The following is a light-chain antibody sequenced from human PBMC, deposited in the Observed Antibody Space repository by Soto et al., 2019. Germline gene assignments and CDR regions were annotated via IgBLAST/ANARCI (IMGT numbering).Light chain of an antibody. Sequence: ESMLTQSPGTLSLSPGERATLSCRASQSVSTRYLAWYQQKRGQAPRLLIYGATITATGIPDTFSCSGTGTDFALTISRMGLEDVAVYYCHRFRSFPPAFTFGQGTKLEI. J-gene: IGKJ2*01. CDR3: HRFRSFPPAFT. V-gene: IGKV3-20*01. CDR1: QSVSTRY. CDR2: GAT.